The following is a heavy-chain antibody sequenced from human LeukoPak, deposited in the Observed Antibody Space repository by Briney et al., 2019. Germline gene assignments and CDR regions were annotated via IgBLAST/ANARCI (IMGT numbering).Heavy chain of an antibody. CDR2: IYSGGST. CDR3: ARDRHYDILTGYYYYYYMDV. Sequence: GGSLRLSCAASGSTVSSNYMSWVRQAPGKGLEWVSVIYSGGSTYYADSVKGRFTISRDNSKNTLYLQMNSLRAEDTAVYYCARDRHYDILTGYYYYYYMDVWGKGITVTVSS. CDR1: GSTVSSNY. V-gene: IGHV3-66*02. D-gene: IGHD3-9*01. J-gene: IGHJ6*03.